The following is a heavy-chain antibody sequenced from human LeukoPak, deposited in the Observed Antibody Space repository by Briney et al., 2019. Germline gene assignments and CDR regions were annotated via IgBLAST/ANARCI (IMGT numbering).Heavy chain of an antibody. CDR2: IIPIFGTA. Sequence: GASVRVSCKASGGTYSSNAISWVRQAPGQWLEWMGWIIPIFGTANYAQKFQGRVTITTDESTSTAYMELSSLRSEDTAVYYCARATYDFWSGYYIPGWGQGTLVTVSS. D-gene: IGHD3-3*01. CDR3: ARATYDFWSGYYIPG. V-gene: IGHV1-69*05. J-gene: IGHJ4*02. CDR1: GGTYSSNA.